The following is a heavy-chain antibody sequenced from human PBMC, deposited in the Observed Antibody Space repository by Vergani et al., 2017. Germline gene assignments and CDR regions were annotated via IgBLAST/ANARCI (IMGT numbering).Heavy chain of an antibody. V-gene: IGHV3-23*01. CDR1: GFTFSSYA. J-gene: IGHJ4*02. Sequence: EVQLLESGGGLVQPGGSLRLSCAASGFTFSSYAMSWVRQAPGKGLEWVSAISGSGGSTYYADSEKGRFTISRDNSKNTLYLQMNSLRAEDTAVYYCAKGGRGGKLVPDSDWGQGTLVTVSS. D-gene: IGHD6-6*01. CDR3: AKGGRGGKLVPDSD. CDR2: ISGSGGST.